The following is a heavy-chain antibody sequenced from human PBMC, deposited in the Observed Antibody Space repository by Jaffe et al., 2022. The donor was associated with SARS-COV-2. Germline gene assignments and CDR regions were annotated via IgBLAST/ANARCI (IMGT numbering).Heavy chain of an antibody. D-gene: IGHD5-18*01. CDR1: GFTFSSYA. V-gene: IGHV3-30*04. CDR3: ARGFGYSYGWARNWFDP. Sequence: QVQLVESGGGVVQPGRSLRLSCAASGFTFSSYAMHWVRQAPGKGLEWVAVISYDGSNKYYADSVKGRFTISRDNSKNTLYLQMNSLRAEDTAVYYCARGFGYSYGWARNWFDPWGQGTLVTVSS. J-gene: IGHJ5*02. CDR2: ISYDGSNK.